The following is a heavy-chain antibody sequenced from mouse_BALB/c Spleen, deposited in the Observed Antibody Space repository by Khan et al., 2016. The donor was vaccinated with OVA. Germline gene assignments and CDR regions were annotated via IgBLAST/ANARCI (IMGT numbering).Heavy chain of an antibody. CDR3: ARTHGYYGSNYCDY. J-gene: IGHJ2*01. CDR1: GFTFSNYA. D-gene: IGHD1-1*01. Sequence: EVELVESGGGLVKPGGSLKLSCAASGFTFSNYAMSWVRQTPEKRLEWVATISSGGSYTYYPDSVKGRFTISRDNAKNTLYLQMGSLRSEDTAMYYCARTHGYYGSNYCDYWGQGTTLTASS. CDR2: ISSGGSYT. V-gene: IGHV5-9-3*01.